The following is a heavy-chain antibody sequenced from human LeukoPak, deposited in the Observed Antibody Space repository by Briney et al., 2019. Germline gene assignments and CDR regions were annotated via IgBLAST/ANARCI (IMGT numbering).Heavy chain of an antibody. CDR2: ISSSSSTI. CDR3: ACVVYGEKLSVDY. Sequence: GGSLRLSCAASGFTFSDYYMSWLRQAPGKGLEGVEYISSSSSTIYYAHSVKSRFNIFRDNAKNPLYLQMNSLSAHDRALFYCACVVYGEKLSVDYWGQGTLVTVSS. D-gene: IGHD4-17*01. J-gene: IGHJ4*02. CDR1: GFTFSDYY. V-gene: IGHV3-11*01.